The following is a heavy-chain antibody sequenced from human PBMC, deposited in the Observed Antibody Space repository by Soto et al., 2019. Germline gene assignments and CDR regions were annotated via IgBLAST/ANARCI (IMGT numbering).Heavy chain of an antibody. Sequence: GGSLRLSCAASGFTFNSAWMAWVRQAPGKGLECVGRIKSKADGETTDYPASVKGRFTISRDDYKNTVYLQMNSLETDDTAVYYCTADLASILANYGFDYCGQGTLVTVS. CDR1: GFTFNSAW. J-gene: IGHJ4*02. CDR3: TADLASILANYGFDY. V-gene: IGHV3-15*01. CDR2: IKSKADGETT. D-gene: IGHD4-17*01.